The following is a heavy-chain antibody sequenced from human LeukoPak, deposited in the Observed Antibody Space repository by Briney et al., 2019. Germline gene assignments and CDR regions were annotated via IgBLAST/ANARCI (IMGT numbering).Heavy chain of an antibody. CDR1: GFTCRRYW. V-gene: IGHV3-74*01. J-gene: IGHJ6*03. CDR2: INADGHST. Sequence: GASLRLSCADSGFTCRRYWMHWVRQAPGKGLVWVSHINADGHSTGFADFVEGRFTISRDTAKNTLYLQISSLRVEDTAVYYCACQTTYDSYYMDVWGKGTTVTVSS. D-gene: IGHD1-1*01. CDR3: ACQTTYDSYYMDV.